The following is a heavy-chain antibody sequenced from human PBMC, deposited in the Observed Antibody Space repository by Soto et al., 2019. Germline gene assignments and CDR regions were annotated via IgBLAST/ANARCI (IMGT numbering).Heavy chain of an antibody. Sequence: VGSLRLSCAASGFTFSSYSMNWVRQAPGKGLEWVSYISSSSSTIYYADSVKGRFTISRDNAKNSLYLQMNSLRDEDTAVYYCARDPQYYDFWSGYTYYFDYWGQGTLVTVS. CDR3: ARDPQYYDFWSGYTYYFDY. CDR1: GFTFSSYS. CDR2: ISSSSSTI. V-gene: IGHV3-48*02. D-gene: IGHD3-3*01. J-gene: IGHJ4*02.